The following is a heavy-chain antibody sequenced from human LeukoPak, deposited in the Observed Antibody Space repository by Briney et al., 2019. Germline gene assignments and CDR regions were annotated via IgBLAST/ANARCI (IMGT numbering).Heavy chain of an antibody. CDR3: ARAPPRVLVPSYRYFDY. V-gene: IGHV4-34*01. CDR2: INHSGST. D-gene: IGHD3-10*01. CDR1: GGSFSGYY. Sequence: PSETLSLTCAVYGGSFSGYYWSWIRQPPGKGLEWIGEINHSGSTNYNPSLKSRVTISVDTSKNQFSLKLSSVTAADTAAYYCARAPPRVLVPSYRYFDYWGQGTLVTVSS. J-gene: IGHJ4*02.